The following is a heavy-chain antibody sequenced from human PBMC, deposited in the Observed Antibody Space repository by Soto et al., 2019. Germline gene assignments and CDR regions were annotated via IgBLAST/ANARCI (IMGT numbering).Heavy chain of an antibody. CDR3: ATIVALAGIPFDI. V-gene: IGHV1-69*02. J-gene: IGHJ3*02. D-gene: IGHD6-19*01. CDR2: IIPTIGRT. Sequence: QVHLVQSGAEVKKPGSSVKVSCEASGGTFSSYAISWMRHAPGQGLEWMGRIIPTIGRTTYAQKLQGRVAITADKSTNTVYMELSSLKSADTAMYYCATIVALAGIPFDIWGQGTMLTVSS. CDR1: GGTFSSYA.